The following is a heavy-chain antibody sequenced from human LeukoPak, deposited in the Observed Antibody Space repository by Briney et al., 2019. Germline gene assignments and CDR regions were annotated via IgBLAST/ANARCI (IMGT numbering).Heavy chain of an antibody. V-gene: IGHV3-7*01. D-gene: IGHD6-19*01. Sequence: GGSLRLSCAPSGFTFSSYWMSWVRHAPGEGVEWGANIKQEGSEKYYVHSVRGRFTLSRDNTKNSLYLDKDTARAEDTRVYYCSRGGGYSGCWFSYYWGQGTLVTVSS. CDR1: GFTFSSYW. J-gene: IGHJ4*02. CDR3: SRGGGYSGCWFSYY. CDR2: IKQEGSEK.